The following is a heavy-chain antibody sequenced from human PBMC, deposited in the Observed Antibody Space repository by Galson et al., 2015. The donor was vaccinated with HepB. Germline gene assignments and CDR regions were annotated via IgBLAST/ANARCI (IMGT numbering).Heavy chain of an antibody. V-gene: IGHV6-1*01. CDR3: ARDCPPGAGDVWSAFDI. D-gene: IGHD2-8*02. CDR2: TYYRSRWYN. CDR1: GDSVSSNSAA. Sequence: CAISGDSVSSNSAAWSWIRQSPSRGLEWLGRTYYRSRWYNDYAVSVESRITINPDTSKSQFSLNLNSVTATDTAVYYCARDCPPGAGDVWSAFDIWGQGAMVTVSS. J-gene: IGHJ3*02.